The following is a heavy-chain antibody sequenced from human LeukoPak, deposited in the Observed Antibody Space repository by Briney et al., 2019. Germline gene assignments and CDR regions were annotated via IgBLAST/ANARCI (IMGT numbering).Heavy chain of an antibody. CDR1: GFTFSSYA. Sequence: PGGSLRLSCAASGFTFSSYAMSWVRQAPGKGLEWVSAISGSGGSTYYADSVKGRFTISRDNAKNSLYLQMNSLRAEDTAVYYCARYIAAAGLSLDYWGQGTLVTVSS. D-gene: IGHD6-13*01. J-gene: IGHJ4*02. V-gene: IGHV3-23*01. CDR2: ISGSGGST. CDR3: ARYIAAAGLSLDY.